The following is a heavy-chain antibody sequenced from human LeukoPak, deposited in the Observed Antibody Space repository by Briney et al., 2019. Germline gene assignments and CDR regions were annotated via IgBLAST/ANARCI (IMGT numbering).Heavy chain of an antibody. CDR3: ARAYTSPNGPY. CDR1: GYTFTDYY. Sequence: ASVKVSCKASGYTFTDYYLHWVRQAPGHGLEWMGWINPNSGGTNYAQKFQGRITMTRDTSITTAYMELNRLRSDDTAVYYCARAYTSPNGPYWGQGILGTVSS. V-gene: IGHV1-2*02. D-gene: IGHD3-16*01. CDR2: INPNSGGT. J-gene: IGHJ4*02.